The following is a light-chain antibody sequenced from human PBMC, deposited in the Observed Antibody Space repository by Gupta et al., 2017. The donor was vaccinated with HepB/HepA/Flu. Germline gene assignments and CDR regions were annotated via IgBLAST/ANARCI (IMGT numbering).Light chain of an antibody. Sequence: QSVLTQPPSVSAAPGQQVTLSCSGTSSNIGNNYVSWYQQLPGTAPKLLIYENNKRPSGIPDRFYGSKSGTSATLGITGLQTGDEADYYCGTWDSSLSALVVFGGGTKLTVL. CDR2: ENN. J-gene: IGLJ2*01. CDR1: SSNIGNNY. V-gene: IGLV1-51*02. CDR3: GTWDSSLSALVV.